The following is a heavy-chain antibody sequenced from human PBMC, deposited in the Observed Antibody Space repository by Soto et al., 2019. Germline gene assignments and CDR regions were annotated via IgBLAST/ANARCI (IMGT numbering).Heavy chain of an antibody. J-gene: IGHJ4*02. Sequence: ASVKVSCKASGYTFTTYGINWVRQAPGQGLEWMGWISAYNGNANYAQKLQGRVTMATDTSTSTAYMELRSLRSDDTAVYYCARSPLYYDILTGFYDYWGQGTLVTVSS. CDR2: ISAYNGNA. V-gene: IGHV1-18*01. D-gene: IGHD3-9*01. CDR3: ARSPLYYDILTGFYDY. CDR1: GYTFTTYG.